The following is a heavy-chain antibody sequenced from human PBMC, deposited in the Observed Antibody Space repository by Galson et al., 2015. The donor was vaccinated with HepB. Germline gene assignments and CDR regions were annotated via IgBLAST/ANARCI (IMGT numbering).Heavy chain of an antibody. CDR1: GYSFTNYW. D-gene: IGHD3-10*01. CDR3: ARVGQQYYYGMDV. Sequence: QSGAEVKKPGESLKISCQGSGYSFTNYWIGWVRQMPGKGLEWMGIIHPGDSDTRYSPSFQGQVTISADKSISTAYLQWSSLKASDTAMYFCARVGQQYYYGMDVWGQGTTVTVSS. V-gene: IGHV5-51*01. J-gene: IGHJ6*02. CDR2: IHPGDSDT.